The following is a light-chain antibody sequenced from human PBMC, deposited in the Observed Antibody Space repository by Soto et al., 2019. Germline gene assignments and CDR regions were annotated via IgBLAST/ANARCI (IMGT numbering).Light chain of an antibody. Sequence: NFMLTQPHSVSESPGKTVTISCTRSSGSIASNYVQWYQQRPGSAPTTVIYEDNQRPSGVPDRFSGSIDSSSNSASLTISGLKTEDEADYYCQSYDSNQGVVFGRGTKLTVL. CDR2: EDN. CDR3: QSYDSNQGVV. J-gene: IGLJ2*01. V-gene: IGLV6-57*03. CDR1: SGSIASNY.